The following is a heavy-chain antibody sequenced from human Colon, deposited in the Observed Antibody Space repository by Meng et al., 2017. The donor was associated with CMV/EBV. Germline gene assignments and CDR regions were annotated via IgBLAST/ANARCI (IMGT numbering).Heavy chain of an antibody. Sequence: GGSLRLSCAASGFTVSSHYMSWVRQAPGKGLEWVSVMYSGGSTYYADSVRGRFTISRDNAKNSLYLQMNNLRADDTAVYYCAGGGDYWGQGTLVTVSS. CDR1: GFTVSSHY. D-gene: IGHD3-10*01. V-gene: IGHV3-66*01. J-gene: IGHJ4*02. CDR2: MYSGGST. CDR3: AGGGDY.